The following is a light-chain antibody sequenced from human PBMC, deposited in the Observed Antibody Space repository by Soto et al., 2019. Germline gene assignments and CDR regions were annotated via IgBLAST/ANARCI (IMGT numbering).Light chain of an antibody. CDR1: SSDVGGYNY. V-gene: IGLV2-8*01. CDR3: SSYAGSNNWN. CDR2: EVS. Sequence: QSALTQPPSASGSPGQSVTISCTGTSSDVGGYNYVSWYQQHPGKAPKLMIYEVSKRPSGVPDRFSGSNSGNTASLTVSGLQAEYEADYYCSSYAGSNNWNFGTGTKLTVL. J-gene: IGLJ1*01.